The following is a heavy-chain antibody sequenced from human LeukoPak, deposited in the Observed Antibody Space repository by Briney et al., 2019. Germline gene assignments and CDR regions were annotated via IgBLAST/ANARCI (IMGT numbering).Heavy chain of an antibody. J-gene: IGHJ4*02. CDR3: ATPPSTTVVTLWYFDY. CDR1: GFTFSNYG. CDR2: ISGSGGST. V-gene: IGHV3-23*01. D-gene: IGHD4-23*01. Sequence: PGGSLRLSCAASGFTFSNYGMTWVRQAPGKGLEWVSAISGSGGSTYYADSVKGRFTTSRDNSKNTLYLQMNSLSAEDTAVYYCATPPSTTVVTLWYFDYWGQGTLVTVSS.